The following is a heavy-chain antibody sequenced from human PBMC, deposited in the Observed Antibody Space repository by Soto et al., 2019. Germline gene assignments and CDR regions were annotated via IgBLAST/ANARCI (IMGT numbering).Heavy chain of an antibody. CDR1: GYTFTSYG. D-gene: IGHD1-1*01. J-gene: IGHJ4*02. Sequence: QVHLVQSGAEVKKPGASVKVSCKASGYTFTSYGITWVRQAPGQGLGWMGWISAHNGNTDYAQKLQGRVVVTRDTATSAAYMELRSLIADDTAVYYCARGGYGDYWGQGALVTVSS. V-gene: IGHV1-18*01. CDR3: ARGGYGDY. CDR2: ISAHNGNT.